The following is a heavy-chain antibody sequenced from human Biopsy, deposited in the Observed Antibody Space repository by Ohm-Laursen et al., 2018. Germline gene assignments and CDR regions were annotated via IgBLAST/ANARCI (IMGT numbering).Heavy chain of an antibody. D-gene: IGHD1-26*01. Sequence: SLRLSCTASGFTLNKHAMNWVRQAPGKGLEWVAVIWYDGSIEYYVDSVKGRFTISRDNYKNILYLQMNSLRVEDTAVYYCARDPIVGSKADGMDVWGQGTTVTVSS. CDR3: ARDPIVGSKADGMDV. V-gene: IGHV3-33*01. CDR2: IWYDGSIE. CDR1: GFTLNKHA. J-gene: IGHJ6*02.